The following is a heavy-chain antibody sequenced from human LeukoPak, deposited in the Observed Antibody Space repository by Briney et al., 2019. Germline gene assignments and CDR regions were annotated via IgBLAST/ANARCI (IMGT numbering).Heavy chain of an antibody. CDR2: IRSKAYGGTT. Sequence: GGSLRLSCTASGFTFGDYAMSWVRQVPGKGLEWVGFIRSKAYGGTTEYAASVKGRFTISRDDSKSIAYLQMNSLKTEDTAVYYCTRGTGDFDYWGQGTLVTVSS. J-gene: IGHJ4*02. D-gene: IGHD7-27*01. V-gene: IGHV3-49*04. CDR1: GFTFGDYA. CDR3: TRGTGDFDY.